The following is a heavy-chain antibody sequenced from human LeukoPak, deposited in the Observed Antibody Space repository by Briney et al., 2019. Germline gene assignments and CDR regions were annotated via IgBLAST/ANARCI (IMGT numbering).Heavy chain of an antibody. D-gene: IGHD3-22*01. CDR1: GGSISTYY. CDR2: IYYSGST. V-gene: IGHV4-59*08. J-gene: IGHJ4*02. CDR3: AASYYYYSSGPRPYYFDY. Sequence: SETLSHTRTVSGGSISTYYWSWIRQPPGKGLEWIGYIYYSGSTNYNPSLKSRVTISVDAAKNQFSLKLRSVTAADTAVYYCAASYYYYSSGPRPYYFDYWGQGTLVTVSS.